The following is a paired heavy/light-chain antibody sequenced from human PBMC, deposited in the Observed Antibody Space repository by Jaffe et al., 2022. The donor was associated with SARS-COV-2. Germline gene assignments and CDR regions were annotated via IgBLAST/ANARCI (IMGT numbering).Light chain of an antibody. CDR3: QQLNSYPPLT. CDR2: AAS. Sequence: DIQLTQSPSFLSASVGDRVTITCRASQGISSYLAWYQQKPGKAPKLLIYAASTLQSGVPSRFSGSGSGTEFTLTISSLQPEDFATYYCQQLNSYPPLTFGQGTKLEIK. CDR1: QGISSY. V-gene: IGKV1-9*01. J-gene: IGKJ2*01.
Heavy chain of an antibody. V-gene: IGHV1-46*01. D-gene: IGHD4-17*01. CDR1: GYTFTSYY. Sequence: QVQLVQSGAEVKKPGASVKVSCKASGYTFTSYYMHWVRQAPGQGLEWMGIINPSGGSTSYAQKFQGRVTMTRDTSTSTVYMELSSLRSEDTAVYYCARDLTTDGILDYWGQGTLVTVSS. CDR2: INPSGGST. J-gene: IGHJ4*02. CDR3: ARDLTTDGILDY.